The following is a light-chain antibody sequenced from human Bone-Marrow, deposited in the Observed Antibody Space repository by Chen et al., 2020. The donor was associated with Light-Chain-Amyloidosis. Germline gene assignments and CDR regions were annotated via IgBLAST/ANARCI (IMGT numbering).Light chain of an antibody. CDR1: DLPTKY. Sequence: SYQLTKPPSVSVSPGQTAPTTPSGDDLPTKYAYWYQQKPGQAPVLVIHRDTERPSGISERFSGSSSGTTATLTISGVQAEDEADYHCQSADSSGTYEVIFGGGTKLTVL. CDR2: RDT. V-gene: IGLV3-25*03. CDR3: QSADSSGTYEVI. J-gene: IGLJ2*01.